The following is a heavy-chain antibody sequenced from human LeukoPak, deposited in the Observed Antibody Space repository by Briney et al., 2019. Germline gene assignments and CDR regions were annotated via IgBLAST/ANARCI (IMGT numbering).Heavy chain of an antibody. CDR3: ARDRAYGDYRDAFDI. D-gene: IGHD4-17*01. CDR2: ISYDGSNK. CDR1: GFTFSSYA. J-gene: IGHJ3*02. V-gene: IGHV3-30*04. Sequence: GGSLRLSRAASGFTFSSYAMHWGRQAPGGGLEWVAVISYDGSNKYYADSAKGRFTIFRDNSKNTLYLQMNSLRAEDTAVYYCARDRAYGDYRDAFDIWGQGTMVTVSS.